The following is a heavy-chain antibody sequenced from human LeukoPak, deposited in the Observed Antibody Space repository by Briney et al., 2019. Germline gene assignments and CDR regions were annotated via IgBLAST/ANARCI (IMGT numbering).Heavy chain of an antibody. D-gene: IGHD5-12*01. CDR2: IIPILGIA. CDR3: ALNSGYPGAGIYYYYYGMDV. V-gene: IGHV1-69*04. J-gene: IGHJ6*02. Sequence: SVKVSCKASGGTFSSYAISWVRQAPGQGLEWMGRIIPILGIANYAQKFQGRVTITADKSTSTAYMELSSLRSEDTAVYYCALNSGYPGAGIYYYYYGMDVWGQGTTVTVSS. CDR1: GGTFSSYA.